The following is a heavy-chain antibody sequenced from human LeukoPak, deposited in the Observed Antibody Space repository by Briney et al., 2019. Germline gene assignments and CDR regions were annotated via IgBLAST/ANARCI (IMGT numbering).Heavy chain of an antibody. CDR3: ARASRVYYGMDV. Sequence: SVKVSCKASGGAFSSYAISWVRQAPGQGLEWMGGIIPIFGTANYAQKFQGRVTITADESTSTAYMELSSLRSEDTAVYYCARASRVYYGMDVWGKGTTVTVSS. CDR2: IIPIFGTA. V-gene: IGHV1-69*13. J-gene: IGHJ6*04. CDR1: GGAFSSYA.